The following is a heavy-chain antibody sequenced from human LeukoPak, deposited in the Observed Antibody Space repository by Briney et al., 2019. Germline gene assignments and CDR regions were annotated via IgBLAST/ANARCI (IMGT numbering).Heavy chain of an antibody. J-gene: IGHJ4*02. CDR3: AKHYYDSSGYYY. CDR1: GFTFSSYA. Sequence: PGGSLRLSCAASGFTFSSYAMSWVRQAPGKGLEWVSAISGSGGSTYYADSVKGRLTISRENSKNTLYLQMNSLRAEDTAVYYCAKHYYDSSGYYYWGQGTLVTVSS. V-gene: IGHV3-23*01. CDR2: ISGSGGST. D-gene: IGHD3-22*01.